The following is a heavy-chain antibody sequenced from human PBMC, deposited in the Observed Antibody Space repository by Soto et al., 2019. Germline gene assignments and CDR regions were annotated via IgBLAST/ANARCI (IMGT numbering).Heavy chain of an antibody. J-gene: IGHJ4*02. CDR2: VYYSGST. CDR3: ARHRTSSRRHFDY. D-gene: IGHD6-6*01. CDR1: GASIFAISHY. V-gene: IGHV4-39*01. Sequence: SETLSLTCTVSGASIFAISHYWGWIRQPPGKGLEWIGTVYYSGSTYYNPSLQSRVAISVDTSKNQFSLKLSSVTAADTAVYYCARHRTSSRRHFDYWGQETLVTVSS.